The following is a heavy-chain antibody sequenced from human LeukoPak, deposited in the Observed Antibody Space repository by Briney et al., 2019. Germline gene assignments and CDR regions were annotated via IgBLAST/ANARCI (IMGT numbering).Heavy chain of an antibody. CDR2: FGHHDSET. Sequence: ASLKVSCKVSGSTLSKISIGWVRQAPGKGLEWMGSFGHHDSETVYAQKFQARFNMTVDTATDTAYMEMSSLISEDTAVYYCATGAIVYDYWGQGTLVTVSS. CDR3: ATGAIVYDY. D-gene: IGHD3-9*01. J-gene: IGHJ4*02. CDR1: GSTLSKIS. V-gene: IGHV1-24*01.